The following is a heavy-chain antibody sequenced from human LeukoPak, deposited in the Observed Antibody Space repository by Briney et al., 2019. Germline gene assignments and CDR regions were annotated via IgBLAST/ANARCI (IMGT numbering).Heavy chain of an antibody. D-gene: IGHD5-24*01. V-gene: IGHV3-7*04. CDR2: IKQDGSKK. CDR1: GFPFSCYW. CDR3: TRVGYIDEGIDY. Sequence: QTGGSLRLSCVASGFPFSCYWMTWVRQAPGKGLEWVANIKQDGSKKSYVDSVKGRFTISRDNAKNSLYLQMNSLRAEDTAIYYCTRVGYIDEGIDYWGQGTLVTVSS. J-gene: IGHJ4*02.